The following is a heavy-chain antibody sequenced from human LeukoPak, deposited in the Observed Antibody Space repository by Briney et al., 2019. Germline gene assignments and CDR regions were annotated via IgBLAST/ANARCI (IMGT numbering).Heavy chain of an antibody. Sequence: ASVKVSCKASGYTFTGYYMHWVRQASGQGLEWMGIINPSGGSTNYAQNFQARVTMTRDTSTSTVYMELSSLRSEDTAVYYCARVRDGYNDAYDIWGQGTMVTVPS. CDR1: GYTFTGYY. CDR2: INPSGGST. J-gene: IGHJ3*02. D-gene: IGHD5-24*01. CDR3: ARVRDGYNDAYDI. V-gene: IGHV1-46*01.